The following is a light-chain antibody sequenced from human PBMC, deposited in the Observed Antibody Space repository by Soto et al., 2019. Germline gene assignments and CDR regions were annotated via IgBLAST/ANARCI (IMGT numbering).Light chain of an antibody. CDR3: QQSYSTPPFS. CDR2: AAS. J-gene: IGKJ5*01. CDR1: QSISSY. Sequence: DIQLTQSPSCLSASVGDRVTLPCRASQSISSYLNWYQQKPGKAPKLLIYAASSLQSGVPSRFSGSGSGTDFTLTISSLQPEDFATYYCQQSYSTPPFSSAQGTRLEIK. V-gene: IGKV1-39*01.